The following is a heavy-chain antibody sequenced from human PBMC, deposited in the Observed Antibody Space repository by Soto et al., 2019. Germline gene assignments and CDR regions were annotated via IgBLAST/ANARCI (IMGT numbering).Heavy chain of an antibody. J-gene: IGHJ2*01. CDR1: GYTFTEYA. D-gene: IGHD3-3*01. V-gene: IGHV1-3*01. Sequence: QVELVQSGTEVKKPGASVKLPCKASGYTFTEYAIHWLRQAPGHRLEWMGWINAGNGETKYSQKFQGRVTITRDTAANTAYMGLTNLTSEDTALSFCARSVTIFGVVSDTPFDLWGRGSLVSVSS. CDR3: ARSVTIFGVVSDTPFDL. CDR2: INAGNGET.